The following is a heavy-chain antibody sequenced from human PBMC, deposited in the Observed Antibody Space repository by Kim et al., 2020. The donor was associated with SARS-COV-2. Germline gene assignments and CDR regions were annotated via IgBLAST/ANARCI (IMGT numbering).Heavy chain of an antibody. CDR2: IVSDGTTT. D-gene: IGHD3-10*01. CDR3: TRGGGLGY. V-gene: IGHV3-74*01. J-gene: IGHJ4*02. CDR1: GFSFRSHS. Sequence: GGSLRLSCAASGFSFRSHSMHWVRQAPGKGLEWLSRIVSDGTTTNYADSVKGRFTTSRDNAKSTVFLQMNSLRAEDTAIYYCTRGGGLGYWGQGTLVTVSS.